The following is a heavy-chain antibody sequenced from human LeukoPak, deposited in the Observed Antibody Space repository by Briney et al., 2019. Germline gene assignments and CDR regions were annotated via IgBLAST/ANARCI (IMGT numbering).Heavy chain of an antibody. CDR3: ARDSTLYYYDSSGLMAPFDY. CDR2: INPSGGST. Sequence: GASVKVSCKASGYTFTSYYMHWVRQAPGQGLEWMGIINPSGGSTSYAQKFQGRVTMTRDTSISTAYMELSRLRSDDTAVYYCARDSTLYYYDSSGLMAPFDYWGQGTLVTVSS. J-gene: IGHJ4*02. CDR1: GYTFTSYY. V-gene: IGHV1-46*01. D-gene: IGHD3-22*01.